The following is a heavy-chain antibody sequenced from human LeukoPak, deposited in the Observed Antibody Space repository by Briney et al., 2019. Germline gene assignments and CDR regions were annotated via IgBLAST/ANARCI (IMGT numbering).Heavy chain of an antibody. V-gene: IGHV4-34*01. CDR1: GGSFSGYY. CDR2: INHSGST. Sequence: SETLSLTCAVYGGSFSGYYWSWIRQPPGKGLEWIGEINHSGSTNYNPSLKSRVTISVDTSKNQFSLKLSSVTAADTAVYYCARLTPIPGTGMVRGVIGGATLNWFDPWGQGTLVTVSS. J-gene: IGHJ5*02. CDR3: ARLTPIPGTGMVRGVIGGATLNWFDP. D-gene: IGHD3-10*01.